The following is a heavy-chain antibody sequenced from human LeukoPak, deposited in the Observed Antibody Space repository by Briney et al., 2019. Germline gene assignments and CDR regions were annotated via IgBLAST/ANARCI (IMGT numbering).Heavy chain of an antibody. CDR3: AVSAAALFDP. CDR2: ISSSSSYI. Sequence: GGSLRLSCAASGFTFSSYGMHWVRQAPGKGLEWVSSISSSSSYIYYADSVKGRFTISRDNAKNSLYLQMNSLRAEDTAVYYCAVSAAALFDPWGQGTLVTVSS. D-gene: IGHD6-13*01. CDR1: GFTFSSYG. J-gene: IGHJ5*02. V-gene: IGHV3-21*01.